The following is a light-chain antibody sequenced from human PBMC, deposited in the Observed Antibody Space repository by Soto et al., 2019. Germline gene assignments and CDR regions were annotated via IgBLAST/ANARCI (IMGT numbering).Light chain of an antibody. V-gene: IGKV1-39*01. CDR2: GAS. CDR1: QSINSY. Sequence: DIQMTQSTSSLSASVGDRVTITCRASQSINSYLNRYQQKPGKAPKILIYGASSLQSGVPSRFSGSGSETDFTLTISSLQPEDFATYYCQQSNSSPYAFGQGTKMEIK. J-gene: IGKJ2*01. CDR3: QQSNSSPYA.